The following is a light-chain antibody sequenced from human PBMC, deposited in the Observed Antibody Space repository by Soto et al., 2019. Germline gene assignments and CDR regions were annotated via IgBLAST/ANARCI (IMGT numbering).Light chain of an antibody. Sequence: EIVLTQSPGTLSLSPGERATLSCRDSQSISSRNLAWYQQKPGQAPRLLIYGASSRATGIPDRFSGSGSGTDFTLTISRLEPEDFAVFYCQQYGSSPPYTFGQGTKLEIK. CDR1: QSISSRN. CDR2: GAS. CDR3: QQYGSSPPYT. V-gene: IGKV3-20*01. J-gene: IGKJ2*01.